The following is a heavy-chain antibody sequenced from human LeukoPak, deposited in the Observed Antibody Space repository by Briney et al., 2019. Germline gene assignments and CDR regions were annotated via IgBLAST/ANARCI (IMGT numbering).Heavy chain of an antibody. D-gene: IGHD3-22*01. CDR3: ASSIPHYYDSSAAFDI. CDR2: IYHSGST. J-gene: IGHJ3*02. Sequence: SQTLSLTCAVSGGSISSGGYSWSWIRQPPGRGLEWIGYIYHSGSTYYNPSLKSRVTISVHRSKTQFSLKLSSVTAADTAVYYCASSIPHYYDSSAAFDIWGQGTMVTVSS. CDR1: GGSISSGGYS. V-gene: IGHV4-30-2*01.